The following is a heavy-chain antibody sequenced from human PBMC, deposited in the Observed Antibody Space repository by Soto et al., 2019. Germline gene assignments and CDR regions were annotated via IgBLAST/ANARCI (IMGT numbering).Heavy chain of an antibody. CDR2: IYLGDSDT. Sequence: PGESLKISCKGSGYSFTSYWIGWVRQMPGKSQDWLGFIYLGDSDTRFSPSFQGQVTISADKSISTAYLQWSSLKASDTAIYYCARHISEDLDYYGMDVWGQGTTVTVSS. J-gene: IGHJ6*02. V-gene: IGHV5-51*01. D-gene: IGHD2-15*01. CDR3: ARHISEDLDYYGMDV. CDR1: GYSFTSYW.